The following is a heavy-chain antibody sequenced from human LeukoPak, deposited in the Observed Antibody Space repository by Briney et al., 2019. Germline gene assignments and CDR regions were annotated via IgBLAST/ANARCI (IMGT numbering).Heavy chain of an antibody. Sequence: SETLSLTCAVYGGSFSGYYWSWIRQPPGKGLEWIGEIYHSGAANYSPSLKSRVTMSMNSSKNQFSLKLTSVTAADTAVYYCARRGDYGDYPFDYWGQGILVTVSS. CDR1: GGSFSGYY. D-gene: IGHD4-17*01. V-gene: IGHV4-34*01. CDR3: ARRGDYGDYPFDY. CDR2: IYHSGAA. J-gene: IGHJ4*02.